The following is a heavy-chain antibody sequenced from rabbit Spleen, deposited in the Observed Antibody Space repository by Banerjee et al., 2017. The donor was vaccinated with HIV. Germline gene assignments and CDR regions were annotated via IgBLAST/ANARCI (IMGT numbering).Heavy chain of an antibody. D-gene: IGHD2-1*01. CDR3: ARGSATMTMVIKGYYFNL. Sequence: QSLEESGGDLVKPGASLTLTCTASRFSFSSSDYMCWVLQAPGKGLEWVACVYGGSLGSTVYASWARGRFTISKTSSTTVTLQMTSLTAADTATYFCARGSATMTMVIKGYYFNLWGPGTLVTVS. V-gene: IGHV1S40*01. J-gene: IGHJ4*01. CDR1: RFSFSSSDY. CDR2: VYGGSLGST.